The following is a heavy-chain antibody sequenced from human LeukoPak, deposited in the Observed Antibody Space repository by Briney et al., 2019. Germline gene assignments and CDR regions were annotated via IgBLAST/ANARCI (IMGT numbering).Heavy chain of an antibody. J-gene: IGHJ4*02. CDR1: GFTFSSYG. D-gene: IGHD3-9*01. CDR3: AKEFYDILTGYYTH. V-gene: IGHV3-23*01. Sequence: GGSLRLSCAASGFTFSSYGMSWVRQAPGKGLEWVSAISGSGGSTYYADSVKGRFTISRDNSKNTLYLQMNSLRAEDTALYYCAKEFYDILTGYYTHWGQGTLVTVSS. CDR2: ISGSGGST.